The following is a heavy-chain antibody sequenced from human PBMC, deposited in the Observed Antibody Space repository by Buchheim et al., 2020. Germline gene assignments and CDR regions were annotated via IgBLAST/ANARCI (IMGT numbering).Heavy chain of an antibody. CDR2: ISSSGSTI. CDR3: ARADAPIFGVVISFEYYYYGMDV. D-gene: IGHD3-3*01. V-gene: IGHV3-48*03. Sequence: EVQLVESGGGLVQPGGSLRLSCAASGFTFSSYEMNWVRQAPGKGLEWVSYISSSGSTIYYADSVKGRFTISRDNAKNSLYLQMNSLRAEDTAVYYCARADAPIFGVVISFEYYYYGMDVWGQGTT. J-gene: IGHJ6*02. CDR1: GFTFSSYE.